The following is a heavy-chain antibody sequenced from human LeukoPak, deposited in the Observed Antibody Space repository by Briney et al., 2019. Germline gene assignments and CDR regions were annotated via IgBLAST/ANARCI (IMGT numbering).Heavy chain of an antibody. Sequence: SVKVSCKASGGTFSSYAISWVRQAPGQGLEWMGGIIPIFGTANYAQKFQGRVTITADESTSTAYMELSSLRSEDTAVYYCARDSYCSGGSCSEYNWFDPWGQGTLVTVSS. D-gene: IGHD2-15*01. CDR1: GGTFSSYA. V-gene: IGHV1-69*13. CDR2: IIPIFGTA. J-gene: IGHJ5*02. CDR3: ARDSYCSGGSCSEYNWFDP.